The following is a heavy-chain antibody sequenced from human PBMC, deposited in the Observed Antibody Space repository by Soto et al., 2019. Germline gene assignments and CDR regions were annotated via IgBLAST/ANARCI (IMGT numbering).Heavy chain of an antibody. D-gene: IGHD3-10*01. J-gene: IGHJ6*02. CDR1: GFTFSSYA. V-gene: IGHV3-23*01. Sequence: GGSLRLSCAASGFTFSSYAMSRVRQAPGKGLEWVSAISGSGGSTYYADSVKGRFTISRDNSKNTLYLQMNSLRAEDTAVYYCAASGEPYYYYYGMDVWGQGTTVTVSS. CDR3: AASGEPYYYYYGMDV. CDR2: ISGSGGST.